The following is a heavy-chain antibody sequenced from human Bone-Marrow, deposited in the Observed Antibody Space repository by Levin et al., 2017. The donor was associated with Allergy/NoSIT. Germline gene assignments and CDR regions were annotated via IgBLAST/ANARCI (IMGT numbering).Heavy chain of an antibody. CDR1: GFDFHIYI. D-gene: IGHD1/OR15-1a*01. J-gene: IGHJ6*02. Sequence: MSGGSLRLSCEASGFDFHIYIMNWVRQAPGKGLEWLSSITTGSNYKYYVDSVRGRFVISRDNGRNTLYLQMNSLRAEDTGVYYCARSHPLTGTTHFSYQDGMDVWGQGTTVTVSS. V-gene: IGHV3-21*01. CDR3: ARSHPLTGTTHFSYQDGMDV. CDR2: ITTGSNYK.